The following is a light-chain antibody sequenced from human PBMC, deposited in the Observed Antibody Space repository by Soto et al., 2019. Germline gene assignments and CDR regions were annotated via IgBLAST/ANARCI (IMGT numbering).Light chain of an antibody. CDR2: GVF. Sequence: ETVLTQSPGTVSLSPGERATLSCTTSQTVNSDYLAWYQQKPGQAPRLLIYGVFNRATGIPDRFSGSGSGTYFTLTISGLEPEDSAVYYWQHYDGSPRTFGQGTNLEI. CDR3: QHYDGSPRT. CDR1: QTVNSDY. J-gene: IGKJ2*01. V-gene: IGKV3-20*01.